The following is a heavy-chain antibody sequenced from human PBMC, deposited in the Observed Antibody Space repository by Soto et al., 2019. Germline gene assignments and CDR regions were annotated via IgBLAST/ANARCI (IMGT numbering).Heavy chain of an antibody. V-gene: IGHV3-30-3*01. CDR3: ARPDYDSGSYPDY. J-gene: IGHJ4*02. CDR1: GFTFSSYA. D-gene: IGHD3-10*01. CDR2: ISYDGSNK. Sequence: QVQLVESGGGVVQPGRSLRLSCAASGFTFSSYAMQWVRQAPGKGLEWVAVISYDGSNKYYADSVKGRFTISRDNSKNTLYLQMNSLRAEDTAVYYCARPDYDSGSYPDYWGREPWSPSPQ.